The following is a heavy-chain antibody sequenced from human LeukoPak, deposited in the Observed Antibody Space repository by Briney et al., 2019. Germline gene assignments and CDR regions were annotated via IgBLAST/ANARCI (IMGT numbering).Heavy chain of an antibody. CDR1: GGSFSGYY. Sequence: PSETLSLTCAVYGGSFSGYYWSWIRQPPGKGLEWIGEINHSGSTNYNPSLKSRVTISVDTSKNQFSLKLSSVTAADTAVYYCARFDGSNSYFDYWSQGTLVTVSS. J-gene: IGHJ4*02. V-gene: IGHV4-34*01. D-gene: IGHD4-11*01. CDR2: INHSGST. CDR3: ARFDGSNSYFDY.